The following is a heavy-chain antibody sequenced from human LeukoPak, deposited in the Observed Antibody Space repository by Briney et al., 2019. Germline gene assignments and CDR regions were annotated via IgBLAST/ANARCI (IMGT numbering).Heavy chain of an antibody. CDR2: ISWNSGSI. D-gene: IGHD6-13*01. J-gene: IGHJ4*02. CDR1: GFTFDDYA. Sequence: PGGSLRLSCAASGFTFDDYAMHWVRQAPGKGLEWVSGISWNSGSIGYADSVKGRITISRDNAKNSLYLQMNSLRAEDTALYYCAKDTDGAAAGTTWGHWGQGTLVTVSS. CDR3: AKDTDGAAAGTTWGH. V-gene: IGHV3-9*01.